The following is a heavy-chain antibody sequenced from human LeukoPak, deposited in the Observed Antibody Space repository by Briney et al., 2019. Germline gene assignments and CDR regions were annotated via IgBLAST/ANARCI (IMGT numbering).Heavy chain of an antibody. CDR1: GFAFSTYW. D-gene: IGHD3-9*01. CDR2: VNREGTTS. J-gene: IGHJ4*02. Sequence: GGSLRLSCAASGFAFSTYWMHWVRQVPGKGLVWVSRVNREGTTSAYADSVKGRFTISRDNDKNTLYLQMNSLRVEDTAVYYCARDVDWILFDYWGQGTLVTVSS. CDR3: ARDVDWILFDY. V-gene: IGHV3-74*01.